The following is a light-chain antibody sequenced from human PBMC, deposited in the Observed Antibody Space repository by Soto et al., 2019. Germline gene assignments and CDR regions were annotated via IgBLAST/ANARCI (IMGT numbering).Light chain of an antibody. V-gene: IGLV1-40*01. J-gene: IGLJ1*01. Sequence: QSALTQPPSVSGAPGQRVTISCTGTSSNIGAGYDVHWFQQFPGTAPKLLIYSSYNRPSGVPDRFSGSKSGTSASLAITGLQAEDEADFYCQSYDSSLSVYVFGTGTKLTVL. CDR3: QSYDSSLSVYV. CDR2: SSY. CDR1: SSNIGAGYD.